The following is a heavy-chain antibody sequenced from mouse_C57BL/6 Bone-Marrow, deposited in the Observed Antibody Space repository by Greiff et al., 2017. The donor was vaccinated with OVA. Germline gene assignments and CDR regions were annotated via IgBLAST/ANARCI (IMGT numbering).Heavy chain of an antibody. CDR1: GFTFSSYA. Sequence: EVMLVESGGGLVKPGGSLKLSCAASGFTFSSYAMSWVRQTPEKRLEWVATISDGGSYTYYPDNVQGRFTISRDNAKNNLYLQMSHLKSEDTAMYYCAREDYGSSLYYAMDYWGQGTSVTVSS. D-gene: IGHD1-1*01. V-gene: IGHV5-4*01. J-gene: IGHJ4*01. CDR3: AREDYGSSLYYAMDY. CDR2: ISDGGSYT.